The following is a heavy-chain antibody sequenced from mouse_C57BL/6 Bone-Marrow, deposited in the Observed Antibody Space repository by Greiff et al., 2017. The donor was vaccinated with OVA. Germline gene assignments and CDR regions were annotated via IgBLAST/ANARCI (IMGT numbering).Heavy chain of an antibody. V-gene: IGHV5-16*02. D-gene: IGHD2-3*01. J-gene: IGHJ2*01. Sequence: DVKLVESEGGLVQPGSSMKLSCTASGFTFSDYYMAWVRQVPEKGLEWVANINYDGSSTYYLDSLKSRFIISRDNAKNILYLQMSSLKSEDTATYYCARRVYDGYYDYWGQGTTLTVSS. CDR2: INYDGSST. CDR1: GFTFSDYY. CDR3: ARRVYDGYYDY.